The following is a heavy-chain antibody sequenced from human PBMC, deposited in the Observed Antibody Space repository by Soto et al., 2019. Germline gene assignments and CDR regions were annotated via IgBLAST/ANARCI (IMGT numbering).Heavy chain of an antibody. V-gene: IGHV4-39*01. Sequence: QLQLQESGPGLVKPSETLSLTCTVSGGSISSSSYYWGWIRQPPGKGLEWIGSIYYSGSTYYNPSLKSRVTTSVDTSKNQFSLKLSAVTAADTAVYYCARQSYYYGSGSSTEHTKRDYWGQGTLVTVSS. CDR2: IYYSGST. CDR3: ARQSYYYGSGSSTEHTKRDY. CDR1: GGSISSSSYY. D-gene: IGHD3-10*01. J-gene: IGHJ4*02.